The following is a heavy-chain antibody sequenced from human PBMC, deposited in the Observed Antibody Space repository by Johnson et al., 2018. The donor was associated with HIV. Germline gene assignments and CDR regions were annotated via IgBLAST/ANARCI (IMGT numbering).Heavy chain of an antibody. CDR2: ISYDGSNK. V-gene: IGHV3-30*19. CDR1: GFTFNPYG. CDR3: ATFGYTSGWIVTDDAFDV. D-gene: IGHD6-19*01. J-gene: IGHJ3*01. Sequence: QVQLVESGGGVVQPGRSLRLSCAASGFTFNPYGIHWVRRAPGKGLEWVALISYDGSNKYYAESVKGRFTISRDNSMNTLYLQMNSLRAEDTAVYYCATFGYTSGWIVTDDAFDVWGHGTLVTVSS.